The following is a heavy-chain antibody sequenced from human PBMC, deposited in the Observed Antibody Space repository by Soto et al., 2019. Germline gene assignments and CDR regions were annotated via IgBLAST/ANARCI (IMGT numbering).Heavy chain of an antibody. CDR3: AALGVNFDH. CDR2: IGVGSGNR. J-gene: IGHJ4*02. Sequence: GASVKVSCKASGFTFTSSAVQWVRQARGQRLEWIGWIGVGSGNRHYAQKFQERVTITWDMSTNTAYMELSSLRSEDTAVYYCAALGVNFDHWGQGTLVTVSS. V-gene: IGHV1-58*01. D-gene: IGHD2-8*01. CDR1: GFTFTSSA.